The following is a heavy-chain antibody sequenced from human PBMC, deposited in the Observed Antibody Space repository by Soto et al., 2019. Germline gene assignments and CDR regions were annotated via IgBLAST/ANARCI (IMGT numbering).Heavy chain of an antibody. V-gene: IGHV3-23*01. CDR2: ISGSGGST. CDR3: ARITGTTSTYFDY. J-gene: IGHJ4*02. CDR1: GFTFSSYA. D-gene: IGHD1-7*01. Sequence: GGSLRLSCAASGFTFSSYAMSWVRQAPGKGLEWVSAISGSGGSTYYADSVKGRFTISRDNSKNTLYLQMNSLKAEDTAVYYCARITGTTSTYFDYWGQGTLVTVSS.